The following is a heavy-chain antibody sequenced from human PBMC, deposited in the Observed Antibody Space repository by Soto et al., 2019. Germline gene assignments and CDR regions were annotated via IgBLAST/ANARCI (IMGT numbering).Heavy chain of an antibody. J-gene: IGHJ6*03. D-gene: IGHD3-10*01. V-gene: IGHV3-15*01. CDR1: GFTFSNAW. Sequence: GGSLRLSCAASGFTFSNAWMSWVRQAPGKGLEWVGRIKSKTDGGTTDYAAPVKGRFTISRDDSKNTLYLQMNSLKTEDTAVYYCTTDLSVRGVPYYYYYMDVWGKGTTVTVSS. CDR3: TTDLSVRGVPYYYYYMDV. CDR2: IKSKTDGGTT.